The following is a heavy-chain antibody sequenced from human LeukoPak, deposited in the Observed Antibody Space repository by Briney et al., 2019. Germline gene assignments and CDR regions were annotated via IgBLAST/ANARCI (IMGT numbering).Heavy chain of an antibody. V-gene: IGHV4-39*07. J-gene: IGHJ4*02. D-gene: IGHD1-26*01. CDR3: ARGPDSGSYSGPSGIDDY. CDR2: IYYSGST. Sequence: SETLSLTCTVSGGSISSSSYYWGWIRQPPGKGLEWIGSIYYSGSTYYNPSLKSRVTISVDTSKNQFSLKLSSVTAADTAVYYCARGPDSGSYSGPSGIDDYWGQGTLVTVSS. CDR1: GGSISSSSYY.